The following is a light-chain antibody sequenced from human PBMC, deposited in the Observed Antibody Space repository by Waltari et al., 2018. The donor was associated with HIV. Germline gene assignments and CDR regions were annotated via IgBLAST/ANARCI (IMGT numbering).Light chain of an antibody. CDR2: DVS. CDR1: NSDVGGYNY. V-gene: IGLV2-14*03. J-gene: IGLJ1*01. Sequence: QSALTQPASVSGSPGQSITLSCTGTNSDVGGYNYVSWYQQHHGKAPKLMIYDVSNRPSGVSNRFSGSKSGNTASLTISGLQAEDEADYYCSSYTSSSTLVVFGTGTKVTVL. CDR3: SSYTSSSTLVV.